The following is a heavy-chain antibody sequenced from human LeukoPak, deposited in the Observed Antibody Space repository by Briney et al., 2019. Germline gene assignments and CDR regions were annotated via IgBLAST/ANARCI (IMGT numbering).Heavy chain of an antibody. Sequence: GGSLRLSCAASGFTFSSYEMNWVRQAPGKGLEWVSYISSSGSTIYYADSVKGRFTISRDNAKNSLYLQMNSLRAEDTAVYYCAELGITMIGGVRGKGTTVTVSS. CDR3: AELGITMIGGV. J-gene: IGHJ6*04. D-gene: IGHD3-10*02. V-gene: IGHV3-48*03. CDR2: ISSSGSTI. CDR1: GFTFSSYE.